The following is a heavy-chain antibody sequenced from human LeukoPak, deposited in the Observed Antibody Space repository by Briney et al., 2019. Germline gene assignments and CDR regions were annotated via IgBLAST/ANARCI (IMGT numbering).Heavy chain of an antibody. Sequence: GGSLRLSCAASGFTISTNYMSWVRQAPGKGLEWVSVIHSGGSTYYADSVKGRFTISRDNSKNTLYLQMNSLRVEDTAVYYCARDPPVCSTSCLDYWGQGTLVTVST. CDR1: GFTISTNY. CDR3: ARDPPVCSTSCLDY. J-gene: IGHJ4*02. CDR2: IHSGGST. D-gene: IGHD2-2*01. V-gene: IGHV3-53*01.